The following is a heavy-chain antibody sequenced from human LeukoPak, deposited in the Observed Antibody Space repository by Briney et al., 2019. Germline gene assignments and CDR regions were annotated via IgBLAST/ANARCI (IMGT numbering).Heavy chain of an antibody. Sequence: HPGGSLRLSCAASGFSFSSYGMHWVRQAPGKGLEWVSTFSGSGGSTYHADSVKGRFTISRDNSKNTLYLQMNSLRAEDTAVYYCAKTFHDYGDYFSQGSLLNYYYGMDVWGQGTTVTVSS. CDR3: AKTFHDYGDYFSQGSLLNYYYGMDV. V-gene: IGHV3-23*01. CDR1: GFSFSSYG. D-gene: IGHD4-17*01. J-gene: IGHJ6*02. CDR2: FSGSGGST.